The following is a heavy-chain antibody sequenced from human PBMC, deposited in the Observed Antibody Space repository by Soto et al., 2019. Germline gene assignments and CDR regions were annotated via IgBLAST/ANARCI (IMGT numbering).Heavy chain of an antibody. V-gene: IGHV3-73*01. CDR3: TSLGDYRYYGMDV. CDR2: IRSKANSYAT. CDR1: GFTFSGSA. J-gene: IGHJ6*02. Sequence: PGGSLRLSCAASGFTFSGSAMHWVRQASGKGLEWVGRIRSKANSYATAYAASVKGRFTISRDDSKNTAYLQMNSLKTEDTAVNYCTSLGDYRYYGMDVWGQGTTVTVSS. D-gene: IGHD4-17*01.